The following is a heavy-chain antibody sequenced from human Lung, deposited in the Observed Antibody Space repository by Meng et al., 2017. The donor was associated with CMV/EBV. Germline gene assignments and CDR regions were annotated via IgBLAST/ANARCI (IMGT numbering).Heavy chain of an antibody. CDR2: IRDGGDPE. CDR3: ASHFTIFEGFDY. Sequence: GESXKISCEVSGLTFSGYAMSWVRQAPGKGLEWLSAIRDGGDPEYYADSVKGRFTISRDNSKSTLYLQMNNLRAEDTAIYYCASHFTIFEGFDYWGQGTMVTVSS. CDR1: GLTFSGYA. V-gene: IGHV3-23*01. J-gene: IGHJ4*02. D-gene: IGHD3-3*01.